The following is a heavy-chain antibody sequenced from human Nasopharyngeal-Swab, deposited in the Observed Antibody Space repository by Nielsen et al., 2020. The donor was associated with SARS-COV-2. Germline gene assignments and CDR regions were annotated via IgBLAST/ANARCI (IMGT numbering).Heavy chain of an antibody. D-gene: IGHD1-26*01. CDR3: ARHVGGSYGRDFDY. J-gene: IGHJ4*02. V-gene: IGHV4-39*01. Sequence: SETLSLTCTVSGGSISSSRYYWVWIRQPPGKGLEWIGSIYYSGSTYYNPSLKSRVTISVDTSKNQFSLKLSSVTAADTAVYYCARHVGGSYGRDFDYWGQGTLVTVSS. CDR2: IYYSGST. CDR1: GGSISSSRYY.